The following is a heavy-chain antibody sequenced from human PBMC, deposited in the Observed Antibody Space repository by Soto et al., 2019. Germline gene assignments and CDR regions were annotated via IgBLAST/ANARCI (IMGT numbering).Heavy chain of an antibody. CDR1: GDSISSGDYY. CDR2: IYYSGSP. CDR3: ARVRSYGMDV. J-gene: IGHJ6*02. Sequence: SETLSLTCTVSGDSISSGDYYWSWIRQPPGKGLEWIGYIYYSGSPYYNESLRSRLTISLDTSQNHFSPKLTSVTAADTAVYYCARVRSYGMDVWGQGTTVTVSS. V-gene: IGHV4-30-4*01.